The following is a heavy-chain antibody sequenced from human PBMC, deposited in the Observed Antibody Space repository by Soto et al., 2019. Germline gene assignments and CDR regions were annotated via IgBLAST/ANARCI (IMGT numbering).Heavy chain of an antibody. CDR3: ASLKGFWCGQPPFGMDG. D-gene: IGHD3-3*01. J-gene: IGHJ6*02. CDR2: IDPSDSYT. Sequence: PGESLNISCQSSGYSFTSYLISSSRQLPGKCLEWVGRIDPSDSYTNYSPSFQGHVTISADKSISTAYLQWSSLKASDTAMYYCASLKGFWCGQPPFGMDGWGQGTKVTVSS. V-gene: IGHV5-10-1*01. CDR1: GYSFTSYL.